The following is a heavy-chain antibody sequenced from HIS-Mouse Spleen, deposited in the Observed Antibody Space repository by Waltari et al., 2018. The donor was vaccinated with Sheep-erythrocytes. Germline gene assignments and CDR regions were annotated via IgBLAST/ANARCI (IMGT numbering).Heavy chain of an antibody. CDR2: ISGSGGST. V-gene: IGHV3-23*01. J-gene: IGHJ6*02. Sequence: EVQLLESGGGLVQPGGSLRLPCAASGSPFSGHSLGWVRQAPGKGLEWVSAISGSGGSTYYADSVKGRFTISRDNSKNTLYLQMNSLRAEDTAVYYCAKDLNWGSYYYGMDVWGQGTTVTVSS. CDR1: GSPFSGHS. CDR3: AKDLNWGSYYYGMDV. D-gene: IGHD7-27*01.